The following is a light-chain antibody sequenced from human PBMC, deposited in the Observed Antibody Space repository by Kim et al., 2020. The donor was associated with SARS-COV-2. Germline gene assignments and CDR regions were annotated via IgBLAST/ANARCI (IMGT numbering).Light chain of an antibody. J-gene: IGKJ1*01. Sequence: SPGERATLSCRASQSVSSSYLAWYQQKPGQAPRLLIYGASSRATGIPDRFSGSGSGTDFTLTISRLEPEDFAVYYCQLYGSSRWTFGQGTKVDIK. V-gene: IGKV3-20*01. CDR2: GAS. CDR1: QSVSSSY. CDR3: QLYGSSRWT.